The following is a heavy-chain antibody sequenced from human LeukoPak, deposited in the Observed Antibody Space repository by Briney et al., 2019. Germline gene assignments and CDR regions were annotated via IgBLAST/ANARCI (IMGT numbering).Heavy chain of an antibody. CDR2: IYYSGST. Sequence: PSETLSLTCTVSGGSISSGDYYWSWIRQPPGKGLEWIGYIYYSGSTYYNPSLKSRVTISVDTSKNQFSLKLSSVTAADTAVYYCARAAYPHYDFWSGYRNWFDPWGQGTLVTVSP. CDR1: GGSISSGDYY. D-gene: IGHD3-3*01. V-gene: IGHV4-30-4*01. J-gene: IGHJ5*02. CDR3: ARAAYPHYDFWSGYRNWFDP.